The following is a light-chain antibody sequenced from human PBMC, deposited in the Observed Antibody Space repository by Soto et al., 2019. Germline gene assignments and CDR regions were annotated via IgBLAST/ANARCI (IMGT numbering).Light chain of an antibody. Sequence: SYELTQPPSVSVAPGKTARITCGGNNIGSKSVHWYQQKPGQAPVLVIYYDSDRPSGIPERFSGSNSGNTATLTISRVEAGDEADYYGQVWDSSSDHHVFGTGTKVTVL. CDR2: YDS. CDR1: NIGSKS. CDR3: QVWDSSSDHHV. J-gene: IGLJ1*01. V-gene: IGLV3-21*04.